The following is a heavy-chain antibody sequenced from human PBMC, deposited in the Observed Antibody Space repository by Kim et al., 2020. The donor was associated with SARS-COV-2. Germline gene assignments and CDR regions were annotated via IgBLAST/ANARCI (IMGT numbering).Heavy chain of an antibody. D-gene: IGHD2-2*01. J-gene: IGHJ3*02. Sequence: GGSLRLSCAASGFTFNTYAMSWVRQAPGKGLEWVSAISGSGGSTYYADSVKGRFTISRDTSKNTLYLQMNSLRAEDKAVYYCAKSKYQLLTDAFDIWGQGTMVTVSS. CDR2: ISGSGGST. CDR1: GFTFNTYA. V-gene: IGHV3-23*01. CDR3: AKSKYQLLTDAFDI.